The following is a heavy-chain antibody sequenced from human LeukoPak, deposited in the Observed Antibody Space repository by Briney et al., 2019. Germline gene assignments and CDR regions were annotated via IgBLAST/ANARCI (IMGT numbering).Heavy chain of an antibody. CDR2: ISSSSSYI. CDR3: ARDRDYGDYKFDY. CDR1: GFTFSSYS. V-gene: IGHV3-21*01. J-gene: IGHJ4*02. Sequence: GGSLRLSCAASGFTFSSYSMNWVRQAPGKGLEWVSSISSSSSYIYYADSVKGRFTISRDNAKNSLYLQMNSPRAEDTAVYYCARDRDYGDYKFDYWGQGTLVTVSS. D-gene: IGHD4-17*01.